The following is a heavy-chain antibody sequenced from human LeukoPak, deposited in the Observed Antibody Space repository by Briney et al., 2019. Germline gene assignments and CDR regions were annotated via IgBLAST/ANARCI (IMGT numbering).Heavy chain of an antibody. Sequence: SETLSLTCTVSGGSISSGGYYWSWIRQYPGKGLESIGYIYYSGSTYYNPSLKSRVTISVDTSKNQFSLKLSSVTAADTAVYYCAREKGYYNWNAGNWFDPWGQGTLVTVSS. CDR3: AREKGYYNWNAGNWFDP. J-gene: IGHJ5*02. CDR1: GGSISSGGYY. CDR2: IYYSGST. V-gene: IGHV4-31*03. D-gene: IGHD1-20*01.